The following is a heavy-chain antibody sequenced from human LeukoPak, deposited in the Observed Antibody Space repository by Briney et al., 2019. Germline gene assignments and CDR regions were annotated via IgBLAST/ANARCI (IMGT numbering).Heavy chain of an antibody. CDR2: IKPDGSEK. Sequence: GGSLRLSCAASGFTFSSYWMSWARQAPGKGLEWVANIKPDGSEKYYVDTVNGRFTVSRDNDKNSLYLQMNSLRAEDTAVYYCASDREYYYGSGRFDYWGQGTLVTVSS. CDR1: GFTFSSYW. J-gene: IGHJ4*02. CDR3: ASDREYYYGSGRFDY. D-gene: IGHD3-10*01. V-gene: IGHV3-7*04.